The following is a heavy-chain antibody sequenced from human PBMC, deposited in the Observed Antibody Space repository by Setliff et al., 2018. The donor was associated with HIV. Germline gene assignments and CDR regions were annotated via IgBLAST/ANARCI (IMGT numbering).Heavy chain of an antibody. CDR2: IYSTGNT. CDR3: ARDDDKLFDY. Sequence: SETLSLTCTVSGGSISSGTYYWSWIRQPAGKGLEWIRHIYSTGNTNYNSSLKSRVTMSIETSKNQFSLKLTSVTAADTAVYYCARDDDKLFDYWGQGALVTVSS. D-gene: IGHD3-22*01. V-gene: IGHV4-61*09. CDR1: GGSISSGTYY. J-gene: IGHJ4*02.